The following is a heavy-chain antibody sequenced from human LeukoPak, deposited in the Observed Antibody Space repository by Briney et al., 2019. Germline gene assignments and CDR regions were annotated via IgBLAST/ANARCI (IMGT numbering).Heavy chain of an antibody. V-gene: IGHV3-30*19. J-gene: IGHJ4*02. CDR1: GFTLSDYA. D-gene: IGHD6-13*01. Sequence: GGSLRLSCAASGFTLSDYAIHWVRQAPGKGLEWVAVISYDGSNKYYADSVKGRFTISRDNSKNTLYLQMNSLRAEDTAVYYCARFGLAAAIPRKGNYFDYWGQGTLVTVSS. CDR2: ISYDGSNK. CDR3: ARFGLAAAIPRKGNYFDY.